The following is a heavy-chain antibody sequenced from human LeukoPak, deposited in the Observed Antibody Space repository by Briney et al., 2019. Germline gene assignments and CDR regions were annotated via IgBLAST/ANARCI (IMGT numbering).Heavy chain of an antibody. V-gene: IGHV4-34*01. D-gene: IGHD6-19*01. CDR2: INHSGST. J-gene: IGHJ1*01. Sequence: SETLSLTCAVYGGSFSGYYWSWIRQPPGKGLEWIGEINHSGSTNYNPSLKSRVTISVDTSKNQFSLKLSSVTAADTAVYYCARQISAVAGTWYKKAEYFQHWGQGTLVTVSS. CDR3: ARQISAVAGTWYKKAEYFQH. CDR1: GGSFSGYY.